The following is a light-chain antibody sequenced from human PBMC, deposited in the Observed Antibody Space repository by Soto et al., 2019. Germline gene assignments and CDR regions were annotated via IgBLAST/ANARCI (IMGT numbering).Light chain of an antibody. V-gene: IGKV3-20*01. CDR3: QQYGNSHPGT. Sequence: TLLTTSPCTLYFSPGESATLSCRARQSVANRHVAWYQQRRGLTPRLLIYGASNRATGIPDRFSGSGSGADFTLTISGLEPEDFAVYFCQQYGNSHPGTFGQGTRLEIK. CDR1: QSVANRH. J-gene: IGKJ5*01. CDR2: GAS.